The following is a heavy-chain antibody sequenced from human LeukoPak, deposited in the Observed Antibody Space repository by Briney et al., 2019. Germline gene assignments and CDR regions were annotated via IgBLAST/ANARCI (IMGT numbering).Heavy chain of an antibody. CDR2: ISGSGGST. CDR3: AKCTDYGGNCDY. Sequence: GGSLRLSCTASGFTFSSYAMSWVRQAPGKGLEWVSAISGSGGSTYYADSVKGRFTISRDNSKNTLYLQMNSLRAEDTAVYYCAKCTDYGGNCDYWGQGTLVTVSS. D-gene: IGHD4-23*01. J-gene: IGHJ4*02. V-gene: IGHV3-23*01. CDR1: GFTFSSYA.